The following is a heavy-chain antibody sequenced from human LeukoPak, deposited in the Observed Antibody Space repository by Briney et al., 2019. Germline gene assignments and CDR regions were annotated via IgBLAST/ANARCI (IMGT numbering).Heavy chain of an antibody. CDR2: MNPNSGNA. Sequence: ASVKVSCKASGYTFTSYGISWVRQAPGQGPEWMGWMNPNSGNAGYAQKFQGRVTMTRNTSIGTAYMELSDLRSDDTAVYYCARARPSVTFSSSWYVYFDYWGQGTLVTVSS. V-gene: IGHV1-8*02. CDR3: ARARPSVTFSSSWYVYFDY. J-gene: IGHJ4*02. CDR1: GYTFTSYG. D-gene: IGHD6-13*01.